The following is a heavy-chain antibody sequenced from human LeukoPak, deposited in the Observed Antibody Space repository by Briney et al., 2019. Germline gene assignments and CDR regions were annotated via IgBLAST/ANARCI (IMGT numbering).Heavy chain of an antibody. CDR3: ARRDYGDFF. CDR2: ISNSGGST. D-gene: IGHD4-17*01. J-gene: IGHJ4*02. Sequence: GGSLALSCAASGFTFSSYTMTWVRQAPGKGLECVSAISNSGGSTYYADSVRGRLTISRDNSKNTLYLRMKSLQAEDTAIYYCARRDYGDFFWGQGTLVTVSS. V-gene: IGHV3-23*01. CDR1: GFTFSSYT.